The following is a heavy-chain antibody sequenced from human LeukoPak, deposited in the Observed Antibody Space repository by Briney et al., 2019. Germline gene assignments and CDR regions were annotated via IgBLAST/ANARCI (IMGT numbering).Heavy chain of an antibody. V-gene: IGHV3-21*04. Sequence: GGSLRLSCAASGFTFSSYSMNWVRQAPGKGLEWVSSISGSISSSRNNINYADSVKGRFTISRDNSKNTLYLQMNSLRAEDTAVYYCAKDLLGSDTADYWGQGTLVTVSS. CDR3: AKDLLGSDTADY. D-gene: IGHD2-21*02. J-gene: IGHJ4*02. CDR2: ISGSISSSRNNI. CDR1: GFTFSSYS.